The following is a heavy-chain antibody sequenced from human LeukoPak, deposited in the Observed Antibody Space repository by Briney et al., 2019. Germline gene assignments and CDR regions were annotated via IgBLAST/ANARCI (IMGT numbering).Heavy chain of an antibody. CDR1: GGSISGYY. J-gene: IGHJ6*03. Sequence: SETLSLTCTVSGGSISGYYWSWIRQPPGKGLEWIGYIYYSGSTNYNPSLKSRVTISVDTSKNQFSLKLSSVTAADTAVYYCARSSTSGYYYYYYMDVWGKGTTVTVSS. CDR2: IYYSGST. CDR3: ARSSTSGYYYYYYMDV. D-gene: IGHD2-2*01. V-gene: IGHV4-59*08.